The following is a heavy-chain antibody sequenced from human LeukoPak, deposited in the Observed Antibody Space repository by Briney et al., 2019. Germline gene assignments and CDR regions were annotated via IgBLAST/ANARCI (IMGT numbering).Heavy chain of an antibody. D-gene: IGHD2-2*01. CDR1: GESFSGYY. Sequence: PWETLTLTCAVYGESFSGYYWSWIRQPPGKGLEWIGEINHSGSTNYNPSLKCRVTISVDTSKNQFSLKLSFVTAADTAVYYGARRGYCSSTSCYPHYFGVRYFDYWGQGTLVTVSS. J-gene: IGHJ4*02. CDR2: INHSGST. V-gene: IGHV4-34*01. CDR3: ARRGYCSSTSCYPHYFGVRYFDY.